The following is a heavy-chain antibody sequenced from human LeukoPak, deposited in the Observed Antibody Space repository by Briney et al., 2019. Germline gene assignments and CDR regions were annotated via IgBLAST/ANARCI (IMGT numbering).Heavy chain of an antibody. CDR1: GGSISGGSISTYY. Sequence: SETLSLTCTISGGSISGGSISTYYWTWIRQPPGKGLEWIGYIYYSGSTNYNPSLKSRVTISVDTSKNQFSLKLSSVTAADTAVYYCAREGLEIVVVVAAIDGWFDPWGQGTLVTVSS. CDR2: IYYSGST. CDR3: AREGLEIVVVVAAIDGWFDP. D-gene: IGHD2-15*01. J-gene: IGHJ5*02. V-gene: IGHV4-59*12.